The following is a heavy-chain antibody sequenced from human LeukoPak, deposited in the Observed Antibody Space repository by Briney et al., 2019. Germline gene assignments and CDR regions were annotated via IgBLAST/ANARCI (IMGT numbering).Heavy chain of an antibody. CDR2: ISGSGGST. D-gene: IGHD2-15*01. V-gene: IGHV3-23*01. J-gene: IGHJ4*02. CDR1: GGSISSGGYS. Sequence: PSETLSLTCAVSGGSISSGGYSWSWVCQAPGKGLEWVSAISGSGGSTYYADSVKGRFTISRDNSKNTLYLQMNSLRAEDTAVYYCAKDPPKSDIVVVVAATEHFWGQGTLVTVSS. CDR3: AKDPPKSDIVVVVAATEHF.